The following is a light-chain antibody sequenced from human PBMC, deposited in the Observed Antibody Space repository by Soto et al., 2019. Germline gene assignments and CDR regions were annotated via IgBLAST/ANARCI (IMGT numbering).Light chain of an antibody. CDR2: ANT. Sequence: QYVLTQPPSVSGAPGQRVTISCSGTTSNIGAGYDVHWYQLLPGTAPKLLIYANTDRPSGVPDRFSGSRSGTSASLAITGLQAEDEADYYCQSYDSGLSGSIFGGGTKLTVL. CDR1: TSNIGAGYD. V-gene: IGLV1-40*01. CDR3: QSYDSGLSGSI. J-gene: IGLJ2*01.